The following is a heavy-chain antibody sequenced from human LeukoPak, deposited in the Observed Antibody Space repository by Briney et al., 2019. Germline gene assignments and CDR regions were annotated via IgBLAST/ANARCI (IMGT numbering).Heavy chain of an antibody. CDR1: GYTLTGHY. Sequence: GASVKVSCKASGYTLTGHYMYWVRQAPGQGLEWMGWINPNSGGTNYVQKFQGRVTMTRDTSISTAYMELSSLRSDDTAVYYCALSTVATEAFDIWGQGTMVTVSS. D-gene: IGHD4-17*01. CDR3: ALSTVATEAFDI. J-gene: IGHJ3*02. CDR2: INPNSGGT. V-gene: IGHV1-2*02.